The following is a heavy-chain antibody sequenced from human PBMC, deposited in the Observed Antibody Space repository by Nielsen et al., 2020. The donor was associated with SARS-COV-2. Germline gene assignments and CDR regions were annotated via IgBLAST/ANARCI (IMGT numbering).Heavy chain of an antibody. CDR1: GFTFGRYA. Sequence: GGSLRLSCEVSGFTFGRYAMSGVRQARGKGLGWVSVIGTSGGSTKHADSVKGRFTISRDNANNSLYLQMNSLRAEDTALYYCAKASDPYYDSSGAHWEDAFDIWGQGTMVTVSS. CDR3: AKASDPYYDSSGAHWEDAFDI. J-gene: IGHJ3*02. D-gene: IGHD3-22*01. CDR2: IGTSGGST. V-gene: IGHV3-23*01.